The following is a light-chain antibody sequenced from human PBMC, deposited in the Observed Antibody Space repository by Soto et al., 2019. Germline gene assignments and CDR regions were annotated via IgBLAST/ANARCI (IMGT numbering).Light chain of an antibody. Sequence: DIVMTQSPDSLSVSLGERATINFKSSQSILYSSTNKNYLAWYQQRPRRPPKLLIYWASTRESGVPDRFNGSGSGTDFTLTISSLQAEDVAVYYCQQYYSTPTFGQGTKVDIK. V-gene: IGKV4-1*01. CDR3: QQYYSTPT. CDR2: WAS. CDR1: QSILYSSTNKNY. J-gene: IGKJ1*01.